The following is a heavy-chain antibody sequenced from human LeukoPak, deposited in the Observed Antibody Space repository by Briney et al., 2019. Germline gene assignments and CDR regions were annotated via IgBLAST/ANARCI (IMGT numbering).Heavy chain of an antibody. Sequence: QPGRSLRLSCAASGFTFSSYGMHWVRQAPGKGLEWVAVIWHDGSHKYYGDSVKGRFTISRDNSKNMLYLQMNSVRDEDTAVYYCATGDYDNGWFLDFWGQGTLVTVSS. D-gene: IGHD3-22*01. CDR1: GFTFSSYG. CDR2: IWHDGSHK. V-gene: IGHV3-33*01. CDR3: ATGDYDNGWFLDF. J-gene: IGHJ4*02.